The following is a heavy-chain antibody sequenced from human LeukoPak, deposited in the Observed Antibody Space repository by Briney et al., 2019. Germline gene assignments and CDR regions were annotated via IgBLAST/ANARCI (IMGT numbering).Heavy chain of an antibody. J-gene: IGHJ4*02. Sequence: SETLSLTCTVSGGSISSSSYYWSWIRQPPGKGLEWIGYIYYSGSTNYNPSLKSRVTISVDTSKNQFSLKLSSVTAADTAVYYCARAYSGYDSTYDYWGQGTLVTVSS. V-gene: IGHV4-61*01. D-gene: IGHD5-12*01. CDR3: ARAYSGYDSTYDY. CDR1: GGSISSSSYY. CDR2: IYYSGST.